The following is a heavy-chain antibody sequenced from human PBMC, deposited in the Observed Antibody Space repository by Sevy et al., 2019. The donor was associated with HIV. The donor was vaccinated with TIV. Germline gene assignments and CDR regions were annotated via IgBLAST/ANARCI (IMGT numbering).Heavy chain of an antibody. V-gene: IGHV4-39*01. CDR3: ARHSSMVQDAFDI. J-gene: IGHJ3*02. CDR1: GGSFSSSIYY. CDR2: IYYSGST. D-gene: IGHD3-10*01. Sequence: SETVSLTCSVSGGSFSSSIYYWGWIRQPPGKGLEWIGSIYYSGSTYYNPSLKSRVTISVDTSKNQLSLKLSSVTAADTAVYYCARHSSMVQDAFDIWGQGTMVTVSS.